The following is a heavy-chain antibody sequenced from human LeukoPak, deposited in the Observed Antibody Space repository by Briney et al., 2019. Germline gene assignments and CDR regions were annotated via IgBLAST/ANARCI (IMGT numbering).Heavy chain of an antibody. V-gene: IGHV3-21*01. CDR2: ISSSSSYI. D-gene: IGHD2-2*01. J-gene: IGHJ6*02. CDR3: ARVSGYCSSTSCYLYYYYGMDV. CDR1: GFTFSSYW. Sequence: GGSLRLSCAASGFTFSSYWMSWVRQAPGKGLEWVSSISSSSSYIYYADSVKGRFTISRDNAKNSLYLQMNSLRAEDTAVYYCARVSGYCSSTSCYLYYYYGMDVWGQGTTVTVSS.